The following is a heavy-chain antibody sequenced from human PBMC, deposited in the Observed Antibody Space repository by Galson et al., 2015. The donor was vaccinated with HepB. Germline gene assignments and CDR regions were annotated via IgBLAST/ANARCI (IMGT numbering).Heavy chain of an antibody. D-gene: IGHD2-2*03. CDR1: GDTFSSYA. CDR3: ARDLGYCSSTSCYFWFDP. V-gene: IGHV1-69*06. J-gene: IGHJ5*02. CDR2: IIPIFGTA. Sequence: SVKVSCKASGDTFSSYAISWVRQAPGQGLEWMGGIIPIFGTANYAQKFQGRVTITADKSTSTAYMELSSLRSEDTAVYYCARDLGYCSSTSCYFWFDPWGQGTLVTVSS.